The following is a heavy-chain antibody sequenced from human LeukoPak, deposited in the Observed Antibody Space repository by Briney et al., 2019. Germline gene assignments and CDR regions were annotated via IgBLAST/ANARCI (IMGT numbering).Heavy chain of an antibody. CDR2: IYTSGST. J-gene: IGHJ4*02. CDR1: GGSISSGSYY. D-gene: IGHD1-1*01. CDR3: ARVRAAPSPAYFDY. Sequence: SETLSLTCTVSGGSISSGSYYWSWIRQPAGKGLEWIGRIYTSGSTNYNPSLKSRVTISVDTSKNQFSLKLSSVTAADTAVYYCARVRAAPSPAYFDYWGQGTLVTVSS. V-gene: IGHV4-61*02.